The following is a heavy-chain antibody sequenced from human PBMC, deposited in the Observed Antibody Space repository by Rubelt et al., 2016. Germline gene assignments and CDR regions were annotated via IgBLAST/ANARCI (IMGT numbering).Heavy chain of an antibody. CDR2: INPNSGGT. J-gene: IGHJ4*02. CDR3: ARGNSGYDYGLDY. D-gene: IGHD5-12*01. V-gene: IGHV1-2*02. CDR1: GYTFTGYY. Sequence: VQLVQSGAEVKKPGASVKVSCKASGYTFTGYYMHWVRQAPGQGLEWMGWINPNSGGTNYAQKFQGRVTRTRDTSVSTAYMELSRLTSDDTAVYYCARGNSGYDYGLDYWGQGTLVTVSS.